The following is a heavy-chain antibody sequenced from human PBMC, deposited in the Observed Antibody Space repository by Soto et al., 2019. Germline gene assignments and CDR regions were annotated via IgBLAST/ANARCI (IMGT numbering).Heavy chain of an antibody. D-gene: IGHD2-2*01. V-gene: IGHV4-39*01. Sequence: SETLSLTCTVSGGSISSSSYYWGWIRQPPGKGLEWIGYIYYSGSIYHNPPFKSRATISVDTSKNQFSLKLTSVTAADTAVYYCARVPDRWGQGTLVTVSS. CDR3: ARVPDR. J-gene: IGHJ5*02. CDR1: GGSISSSSYY. CDR2: IYYSGSI.